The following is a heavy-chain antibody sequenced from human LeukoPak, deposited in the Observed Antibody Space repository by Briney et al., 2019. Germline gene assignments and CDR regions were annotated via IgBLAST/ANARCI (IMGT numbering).Heavy chain of an antibody. CDR3: AREDGGDYAYTLDY. V-gene: IGHV4-39*02. Sequence: NPSETLSLTCTVSGGSISSSSYYWGWIRQPPGKGLEWIGSIHNSGSTNYNSSFKSRVTISVDTSKNQFSLKLSSVTAADTAFYYCAREDGGDYAYTLDYWGQGTLVTVSS. J-gene: IGHJ4*02. CDR2: IHNSGST. D-gene: IGHD4-17*01. CDR1: GGSISSSSYY.